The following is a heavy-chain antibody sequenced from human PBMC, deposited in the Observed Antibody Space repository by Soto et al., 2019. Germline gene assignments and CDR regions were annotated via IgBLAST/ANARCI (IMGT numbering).Heavy chain of an antibody. Sequence: EVQLVESGGGLVQPGGSLRLSCAASGFTFSNAWMSWVRQAPGKGLEWVGRIKSKTDGGTTDYAAPVKGRFTISRDDSKNTLYLQMNSLKTEDTAVYYCTTGGGKGVGYYYYYYYMDVWGKGTTVTVSS. D-gene: IGHD3-3*01. CDR2: IKSKTDGGTT. J-gene: IGHJ6*03. V-gene: IGHV3-15*01. CDR3: TTGGGKGVGYYYYYYYMDV. CDR1: GFTFSNAW.